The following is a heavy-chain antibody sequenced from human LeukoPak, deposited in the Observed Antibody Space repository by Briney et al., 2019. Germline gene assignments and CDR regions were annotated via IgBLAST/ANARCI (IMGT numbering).Heavy chain of an antibody. Sequence: GRSLRLSCEASGFTFSTFAMIWVRQPPGKGLEWVSSIFPSGGEIHYADSVRGRFTISRDNSKSTLSLQMNSLRAEDTAIYYCATYRQVLLPFESWGQGTLVTVSS. CDR1: GFTFSTFA. CDR3: ATYRQVLLPFES. D-gene: IGHD2-8*02. V-gene: IGHV3-23*01. CDR2: IFPSGGEI. J-gene: IGHJ4*02.